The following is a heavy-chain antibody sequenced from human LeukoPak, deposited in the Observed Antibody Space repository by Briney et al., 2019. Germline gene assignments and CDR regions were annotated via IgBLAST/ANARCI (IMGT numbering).Heavy chain of an antibody. CDR2: INHSGST. J-gene: IGHJ4*02. CDR1: GGSFSGYY. D-gene: IGHD3-10*01. Sequence: SETLSPTCAVYGGSFSGYYWSWIRQPPGKGLEWIGEINHSGSTNYNPSLKSRVTISVDTSKNQFSLKLSSVTAADTAVYYCARQIRTMVRGVVPKAHFDYWGQGTLVTVSS. V-gene: IGHV4-34*01. CDR3: ARQIRTMVRGVVPKAHFDY.